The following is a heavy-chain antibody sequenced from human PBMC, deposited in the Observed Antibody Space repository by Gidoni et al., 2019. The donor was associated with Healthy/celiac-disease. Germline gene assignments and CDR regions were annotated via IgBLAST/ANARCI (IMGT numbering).Heavy chain of an antibody. CDR3: AKDIGPLGSWYGEGWFDP. D-gene: IGHD6-13*01. Sequence: EVQLVESGGGLVQPGRSLRLSCAASGFTFDDYAMHWVRQAPGKGLEWVSGISWNSGSIGYADSVKGRFTISRDNAKNSLYLQMNSLRAEDTALYYCAKDIGPLGSWYGEGWFDPWGQGTLVTVSS. CDR1: GFTFDDYA. J-gene: IGHJ5*02. V-gene: IGHV3-9*01. CDR2: ISWNSGSI.